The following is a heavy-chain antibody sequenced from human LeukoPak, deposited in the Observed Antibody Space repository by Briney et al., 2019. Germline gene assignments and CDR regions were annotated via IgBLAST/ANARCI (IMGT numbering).Heavy chain of an antibody. CDR3: ARDLRGDFFFDY. D-gene: IGHD2-21*02. J-gene: IGHJ4*02. V-gene: IGHV1-69*06. Sequence: ASVKVSCKASEATFNSYAISWVRQVPGQGLEWMGGIFPVLGSPNYAQKFQGRVTITSDKSTRTVSMELSSLRSEDTASYYCARDLRGDFFFDYWGQGTLVTVSS. CDR2: IFPVLGSP. CDR1: EATFNSYA.